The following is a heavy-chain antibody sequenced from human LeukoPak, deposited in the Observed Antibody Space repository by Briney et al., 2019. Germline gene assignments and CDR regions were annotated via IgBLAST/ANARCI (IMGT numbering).Heavy chain of an antibody. Sequence: ASVKVSCKASGGTFSSYAISWVRQAPGQGLEWVGGIIPIFGTANYAQKFQGRVTITADESTSTAYMELSSLRSEDTVVYYCARDPEAQYYDFWSGYFDYWGQGTLVTVSS. CDR2: IIPIFGTA. D-gene: IGHD3-3*01. CDR1: GGTFSSYA. J-gene: IGHJ4*02. V-gene: IGHV1-69*13. CDR3: ARDPEAQYYDFWSGYFDY.